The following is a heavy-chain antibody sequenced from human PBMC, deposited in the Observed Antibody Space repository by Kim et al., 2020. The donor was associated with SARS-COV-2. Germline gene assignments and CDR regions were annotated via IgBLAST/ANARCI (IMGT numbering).Heavy chain of an antibody. J-gene: IGHJ4*02. CDR3: ARRGAAAGAFDY. Sequence: RYSPSFQGQVTSSADKSISTAYLQWSSLKASDTAMYYCARRGAAAGAFDYWGQGTLVTVSS. D-gene: IGHD6-13*01. V-gene: IGHV5-51*01.